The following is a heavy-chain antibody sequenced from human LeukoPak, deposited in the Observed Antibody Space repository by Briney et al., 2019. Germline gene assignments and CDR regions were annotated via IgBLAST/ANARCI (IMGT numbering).Heavy chain of an antibody. CDR3: ARVGDIVVVPAAAGWFDP. CDR2: INHSGST. D-gene: IGHD2-2*01. J-gene: IGHJ5*02. Sequence: SETLSLTCAVYGGSFSGYYWSWIRQPPGKGLEWIGEINHSGSTNYNPSLKSRVTRSVDTSKNQFSLKLSSETAADTAVYYGARVGDIVVVPAAAGWFDPWGQGTLVTVSS. CDR1: GGSFSGYY. V-gene: IGHV4-34*01.